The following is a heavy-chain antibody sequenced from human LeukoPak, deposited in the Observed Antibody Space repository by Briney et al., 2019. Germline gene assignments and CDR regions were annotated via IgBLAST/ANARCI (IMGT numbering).Heavy chain of an antibody. Sequence: GAAVKVSCKGSGYTFTGYYMHWVRQAPGQGPEGMGWIYPKSGGRNYGQRFQGRVTMTSDTSISTAYMELSKLRSDDTAVYYCARDAGFLELLVSYGMDVWGQGTTVTVSS. V-gene: IGHV1-2*02. J-gene: IGHJ6*02. CDR2: IYPKSGGR. D-gene: IGHD3-3*01. CDR1: GYTFTGYY. CDR3: ARDAGFLELLVSYGMDV.